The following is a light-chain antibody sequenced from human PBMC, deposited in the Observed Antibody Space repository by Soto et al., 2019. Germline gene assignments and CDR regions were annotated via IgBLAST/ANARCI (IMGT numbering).Light chain of an antibody. CDR3: QQYEA. V-gene: IGKV3-20*01. J-gene: IGKJ2*01. CDR1: QRVSSSY. CDR2: GAS. Sequence: EIGLTQSPGTLSLSPGERATLSCRASQRVSSSYFAWYQQKPGQAPRLLIYGASRRATDIPDRFTGSGSGTDFTLTITRLEPEDFAVYYCQQYEAFGQGTKLEIK.